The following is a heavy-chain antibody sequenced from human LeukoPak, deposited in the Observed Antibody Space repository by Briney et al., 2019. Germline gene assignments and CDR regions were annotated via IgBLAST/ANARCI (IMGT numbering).Heavy chain of an antibody. J-gene: IGHJ4*02. Sequence: ASVKVSCKASGYTFTGYYMHWVRQAPGQGLEWMGWISAYNGNTNYAQKLQGRVTMTTDTSTSTAYMELRSLRSDDTAVYYCARRSYYYDSSGYYYAFDYWGQGTLVTVSS. CDR3: ARRSYYYDSSGYYYAFDY. D-gene: IGHD3-22*01. CDR1: GYTFTGYY. CDR2: ISAYNGNT. V-gene: IGHV1-18*04.